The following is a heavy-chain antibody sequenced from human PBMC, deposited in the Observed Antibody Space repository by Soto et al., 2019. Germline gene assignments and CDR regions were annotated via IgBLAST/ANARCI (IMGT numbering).Heavy chain of an antibody. J-gene: IGHJ4*02. CDR3: VKVHIAVAAYLDQ. CDR2: ISGRGGRT. CDR1: GFPFTSYD. Sequence: GGSLRLSCAASGFPFTSYDMHWVRQAPGRGLEWVAGISGRGGRTYYPDSLQGRFTISRDNYMNTLYLQMNSLRTEDTAIYYCVKVHIAVAAYLDQWGQGTQVTVSS. V-gene: IGHV3-23*01. D-gene: IGHD6-19*01.